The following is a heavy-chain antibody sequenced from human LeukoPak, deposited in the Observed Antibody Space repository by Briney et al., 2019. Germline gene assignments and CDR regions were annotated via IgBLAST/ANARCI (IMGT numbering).Heavy chain of an antibody. CDR2: IYPDNSDT. V-gene: IGHV5-51*01. CDR1: GYTFSGHW. D-gene: IGHD3-16*01. J-gene: IGHJ4*02. CDR3: VRLGWGGYGYFDY. Sequence: RGESLKISCNVSGYTFSGHWIGWVRQMPGKGLELMGHIYPDNSDTRYSPSFQGQVSISVDKSISTAYLQWSSLKASDTAMYYCVRLGWGGYGYFDYWGQGTLVTVSS.